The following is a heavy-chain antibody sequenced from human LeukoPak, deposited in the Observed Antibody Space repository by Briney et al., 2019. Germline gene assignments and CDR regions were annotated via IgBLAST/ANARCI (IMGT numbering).Heavy chain of an antibody. CDR1: GYTFTSYY. J-gene: IGHJ4*02. CDR2: INPSGGST. Sequence: GASVKVSCKASGYTFTSYYMHWVRQAPGQGLEWMGIINPSGGSTSYAHKFQGRVTMTRDTSTSTVYMELSSLRSEDTAVYCCARDRGNGYCSGGSCYDLGFLDYWGQGTLVTVSS. V-gene: IGHV1-46*01. CDR3: ARDRGNGYCSGGSCYDLGFLDY. D-gene: IGHD2-15*01.